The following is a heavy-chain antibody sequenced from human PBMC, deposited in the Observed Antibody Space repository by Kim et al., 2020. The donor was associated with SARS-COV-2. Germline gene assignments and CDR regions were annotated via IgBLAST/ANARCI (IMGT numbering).Heavy chain of an antibody. D-gene: IGHD6-19*01. CDR3: ARDAVAGKKGPDY. J-gene: IGHJ4*02. Sequence: AQNLRGRVTMTTDTSTSTAYMELRSLRSDDTAVYYCARDAVAGKKGPDYWGQGTLVTVSS. V-gene: IGHV1-18*01.